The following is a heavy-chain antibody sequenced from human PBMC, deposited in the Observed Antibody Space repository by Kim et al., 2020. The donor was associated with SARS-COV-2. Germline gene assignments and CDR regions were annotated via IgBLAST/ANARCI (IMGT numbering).Heavy chain of an antibody. CDR2: IIPILGIA. Sequence: SVKVSCKASGGTFSSYAISWVRQAPGQGLEWMGRIIPILGIANYAQKFQGRVTITADKSTSTAYMELSSLRSEDTAVYYCASRPRYYYYGMDVWGQGTTVTVSS. CDR3: ASRPRYYYYGMDV. V-gene: IGHV1-69*04. J-gene: IGHJ6*02. CDR1: GGTFSSYA.